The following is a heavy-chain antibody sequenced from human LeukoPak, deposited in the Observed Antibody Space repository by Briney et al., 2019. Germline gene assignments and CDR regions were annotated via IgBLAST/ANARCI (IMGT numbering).Heavy chain of an antibody. D-gene: IGHD3-10*01. J-gene: IGHJ5*02. CDR3: ARGARFRSYGSGTYYTSLPFDP. CDR1: GYTFSSYG. CDR2: IIPIFGTA. V-gene: IGHV1-69*13. Sequence: ASVKVSCKASGYTFSSYGISWVRQAPGQGLEWMGGIIPIFGTANYAQKFQGRVTITADESTSTAYMELSSLRSEDMAVYYCARGARFRSYGSGTYYTSLPFDPWGQGTLVTVSS.